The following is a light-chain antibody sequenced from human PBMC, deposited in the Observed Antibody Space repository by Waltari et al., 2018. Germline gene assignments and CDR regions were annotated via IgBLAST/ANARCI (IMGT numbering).Light chain of an antibody. CDR2: SNS. CDR1: SSNIGSNA. Sequence: QSALTQPPSASGTPGQRVIISCSGSSSNIGSNAVSWYRQFPGTAPRLLIYSNSEPTSGVPDRFSGSKSGTSASLTSRGLQSDDAADYYCATWDDRQTGYVVFGGGTKLTVL. CDR3: ATWDDRQTGYVV. J-gene: IGLJ2*01. V-gene: IGLV1-44*01.